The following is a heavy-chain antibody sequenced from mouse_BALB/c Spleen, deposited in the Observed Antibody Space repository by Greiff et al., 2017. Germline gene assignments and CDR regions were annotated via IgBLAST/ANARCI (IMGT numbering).Heavy chain of an antibody. Sequence: EVKLVESGGGLVQPGGSRKLSCAASGFTFSSFGMHWVRQAPEKGLEWVAYISSGSSTIYYADTVKGRFTISRDNPKNTLFLQMTSLRSEDTAMYYCARENYGSIYYAMDYWGQGTSVTVSS. D-gene: IGHD1-1*01. CDR2: ISSGSSTI. J-gene: IGHJ4*01. CDR1: GFTFSSFG. CDR3: ARENYGSIYYAMDY. V-gene: IGHV5-17*02.